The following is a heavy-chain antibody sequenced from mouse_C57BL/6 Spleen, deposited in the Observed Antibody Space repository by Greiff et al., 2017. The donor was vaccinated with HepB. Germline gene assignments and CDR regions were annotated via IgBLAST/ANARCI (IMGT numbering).Heavy chain of an antibody. CDR2: ISYDGSN. D-gene: IGHD2-4*01. Sequence: DVQLQESGPGLVKPSQSLSLTCSVTGYSITSGYYWNWIRQFPGNKLEWMGYISYDGSNNYNPSLKNRISITRDTSKNQFFLKLNSVTTEDTATYYCARDNDYQAWFAYWGQRTLVTVSA. CDR3: ARDNDYQAWFAY. CDR1: GYSITSGYY. J-gene: IGHJ3*01. V-gene: IGHV3-6*01.